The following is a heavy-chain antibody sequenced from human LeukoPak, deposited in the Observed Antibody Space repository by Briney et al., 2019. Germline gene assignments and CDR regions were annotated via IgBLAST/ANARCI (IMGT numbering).Heavy chain of an antibody. CDR2: ISYDGSNK. CDR3: ARDPKRRDGYNLDY. J-gene: IGHJ4*02. CDR1: GFTFSSYA. V-gene: IGHV3-30*01. D-gene: IGHD5-24*01. Sequence: GGSLRLSCAASGFTFSSYAMHWVRQAPGKGLEWVAVISYDGSNKYYADSVKGRFTISRDNSKNTLYLQMNSLRAEDTAVYYCARDPKRRDGYNLDYWGQGTLVTVSS.